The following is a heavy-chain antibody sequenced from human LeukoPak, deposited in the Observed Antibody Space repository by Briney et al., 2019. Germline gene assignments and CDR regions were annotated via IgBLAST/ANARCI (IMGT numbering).Heavy chain of an antibody. Sequence: GHPPRLSCAVSGLTFSNFRMSWVRQAPRQGLEWVAHINQDGSVQFYVYSVKGRFTIARDHAKNSLYLQMSSLRAEDTAVYYCGRNEVDYLGHGTLVTVSS. V-gene: IGHV3-7*01. CDR3: GRNEVDY. CDR2: INQDGSVQ. CDR1: GLTFSNFR. J-gene: IGHJ4*01.